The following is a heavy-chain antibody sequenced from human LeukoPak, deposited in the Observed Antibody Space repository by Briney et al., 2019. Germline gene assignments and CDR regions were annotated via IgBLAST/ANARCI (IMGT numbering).Heavy chain of an antibody. D-gene: IGHD4-17*01. CDR3: AREGRQDYVHFDH. J-gene: IGHJ4*02. CDR1: GGSIRSYY. Sequence: SETLSLTCTVSGGSIRSYYWSWIRQPPGKGLEWIGYINYSGSTNYNPSLKSRVTMSVDTSKNQFSLKLSSVTAADTAMYYCAREGRQDYVHFDHWGQGSLVTVSS. V-gene: IGHV4-59*01. CDR2: INYSGST.